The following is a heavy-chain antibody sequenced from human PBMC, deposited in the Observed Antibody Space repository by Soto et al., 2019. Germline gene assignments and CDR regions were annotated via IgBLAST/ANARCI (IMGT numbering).Heavy chain of an antibody. V-gene: IGHV1-3*01. CDR2: INPANGNT. CDR1: GYPFTSHA. Sequence: QVQLVQSGAEVKKAGASVKISCQASGYPFTSHAIYWVRQAPGQRPEWMGWINPANGNTKYSPKFQGRVTITMDTSASTAYMELRTLTSEDTGLYSCAREGKPLFRELVGWFDPWGQGTLLTVSS. D-gene: IGHD1-7*01. CDR3: AREGKPLFRELVGWFDP. J-gene: IGHJ5*02.